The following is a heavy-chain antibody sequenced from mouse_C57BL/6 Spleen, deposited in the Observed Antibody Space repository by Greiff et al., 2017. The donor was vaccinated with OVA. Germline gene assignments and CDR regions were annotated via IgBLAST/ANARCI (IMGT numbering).Heavy chain of an antibody. CDR3: ARDTTVVNAMDY. D-gene: IGHD1-1*01. Sequence: QVQLKESGPELVKPGASVKISCKASGYTFTDYYINWVKQRPGQGLEWIGWIFPGSGSTYYNEKFKGKATLTVDKSSSTAYMLLSSLTSEDSAVYFCARDTTVVNAMDYWGQGTSVTVSS. J-gene: IGHJ4*01. CDR2: IFPGSGST. CDR1: GYTFTDYY. V-gene: IGHV1-75*01.